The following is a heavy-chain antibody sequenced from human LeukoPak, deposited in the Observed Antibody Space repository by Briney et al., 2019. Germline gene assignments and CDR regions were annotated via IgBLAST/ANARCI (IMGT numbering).Heavy chain of an antibody. V-gene: IGHV4-30-4*01. CDR2: IYYSGST. CDR1: GGSTSSGDYY. Sequence: SETLSLTCTVSGGSTSSGDYYWSWIRQPPGTGLEWIGYIYYSGSTYYNPSLKSRVTISVDTSKNQFSLKLSSVTAADTAVYYCASSIAVAGTPNDYWGQGTLVTVSS. J-gene: IGHJ4*02. CDR3: ASSIAVAGTPNDY. D-gene: IGHD6-19*01.